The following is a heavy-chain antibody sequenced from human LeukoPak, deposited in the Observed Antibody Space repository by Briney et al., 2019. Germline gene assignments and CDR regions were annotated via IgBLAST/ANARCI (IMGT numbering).Heavy chain of an antibody. CDR1: GYSFTSYW. J-gene: IGHJ4*02. Sequence: GESLKISCKGSGYSFTSYWIGWVRQAPGQGLEWMGWINPNSGGTNYAQKFQGRVTMTRDTSISTAYMELSRLRSDDTAVYYCARNPIVVVPAHFDYWGQGTLVTVSS. V-gene: IGHV1-2*02. CDR3: ARNPIVVVPAHFDY. D-gene: IGHD2-2*01. CDR2: INPNSGGT.